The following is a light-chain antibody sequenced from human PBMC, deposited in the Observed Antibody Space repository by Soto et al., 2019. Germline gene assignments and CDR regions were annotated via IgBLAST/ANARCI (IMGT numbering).Light chain of an antibody. CDR1: QSISSY. Sequence: DIQMTQSPSSLSASVGDRVTITCRASQSISSYLNWYQQKPGKAPQLLIYAASSLQSGVPSRFSGSGSGTDFTPTIRSLQPEDFATDYCELSLSKPPPFGQG. J-gene: IGKJ1*01. V-gene: IGKV1-39*01. CDR2: AAS. CDR3: ELSLSKPPP.